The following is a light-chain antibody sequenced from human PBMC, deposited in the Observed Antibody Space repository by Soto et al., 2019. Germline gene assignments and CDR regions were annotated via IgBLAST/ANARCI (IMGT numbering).Light chain of an antibody. CDR3: QQYNSYYT. CDR1: QNINDY. J-gene: IGKJ2*01. Sequence: DIQMTQSPSTLSASVGDRVTITCRASQNINDYLAWYQQKPGKAPKLLIYKASRLQSEVPSKFSGSGSGTEFTLTITSLQPDDLATYYCQQYNSYYTFGQGTKLEIK. CDR2: KAS. V-gene: IGKV1-5*03.